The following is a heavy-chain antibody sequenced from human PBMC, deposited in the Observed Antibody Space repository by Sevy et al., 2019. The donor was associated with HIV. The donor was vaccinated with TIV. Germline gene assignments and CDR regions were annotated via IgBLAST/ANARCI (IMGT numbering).Heavy chain of an antibody. CDR1: GFTFSRYW. J-gene: IGHJ6*02. CDR2: IKVDGSEK. D-gene: IGHD2-2*01. Sequence: GGSLRLSCAASGFTFSRYWMSWVRQAPGKGLEWVANIKVDGSEKSYVDSVKGRFTISRDNAKNSRYLQMNSLRAEDTAVYYCARDCNSNTCLWGLDVWGQGTTVTVSS. V-gene: IGHV3-7*03. CDR3: ARDCNSNTCLWGLDV.